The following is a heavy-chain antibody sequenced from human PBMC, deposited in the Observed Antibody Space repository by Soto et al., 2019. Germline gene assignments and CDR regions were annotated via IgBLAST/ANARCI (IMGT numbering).Heavy chain of an antibody. V-gene: IGHV1-18*01. J-gene: IGHJ5*02. CDR2: ISAYTINT. Sequence: ASVKVSCKASGYTFTNYGITWVRQAPGQGLEWMGWISAYTINTNYAQKLQGRVTMTTDTSTSTAYMELRSLRSDDTAVYYCAREAPIVGATNWFDPWGQGTLVTVSS. CDR3: AREAPIVGATNWFDP. D-gene: IGHD1-26*01. CDR1: GYTFTNYG.